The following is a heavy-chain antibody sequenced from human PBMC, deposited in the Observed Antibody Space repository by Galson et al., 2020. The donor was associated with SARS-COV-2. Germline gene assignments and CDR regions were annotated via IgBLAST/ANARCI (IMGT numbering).Heavy chain of an antibody. CDR2: ISSSGSTI. V-gene: IGHV3-48*03. CDR1: GFTFSSYE. Sequence: GESLKISCAASGFTFSSYEMNWVRQAPGKGLEWVSYISSSGSTIYYADSVKGRFTISRDNAKNSLYLQMNSLRAEDTAVYYCARESYYDSSGYYSSSYFDYWGQGTLVTVSS. D-gene: IGHD3-22*01. J-gene: IGHJ4*02. CDR3: ARESYYDSSGYYSSSYFDY.